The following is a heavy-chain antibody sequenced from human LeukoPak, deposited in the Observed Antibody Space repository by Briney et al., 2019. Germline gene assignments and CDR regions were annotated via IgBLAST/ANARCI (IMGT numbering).Heavy chain of an antibody. D-gene: IGHD3-22*01. CDR1: GFTFSSYA. V-gene: IGHV3-30*01. CDR2: ISYDGSNK. J-gene: IGHJ4*02. CDR3: ARGAGQGWLSDYFDY. Sequence: GGSLRLSCAASGFTFSSYAMHWVRQAPGKGLEWVAVISYDGSNKYYADSVKGRFTISRDNSKNTLYLQMNSLRAEDTAVYYCARGAGQGWLSDYFDYWGQGTLVTVSS.